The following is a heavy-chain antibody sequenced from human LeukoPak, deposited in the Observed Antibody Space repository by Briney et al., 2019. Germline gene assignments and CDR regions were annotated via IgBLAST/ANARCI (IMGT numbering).Heavy chain of an antibody. D-gene: IGHD3-10*01. CDR3: AKALGSGTYLPHR. V-gene: IGHV3-23*01. Sequence: GGSLRLSCAASGFTFSSYAMTWVRQAPGKGLEWVSAISGSGDTAYDADSVKGRFTISRDNSRNTLYLQMNTLRAEDTAVYICAKALGSGTYLPHRWGQGTLVTVSS. J-gene: IGHJ5*02. CDR1: GFTFSSYA. CDR2: ISGSGDTA.